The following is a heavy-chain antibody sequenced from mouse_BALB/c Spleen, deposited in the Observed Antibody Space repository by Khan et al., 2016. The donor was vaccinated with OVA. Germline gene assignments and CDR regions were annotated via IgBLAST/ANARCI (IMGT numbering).Heavy chain of an antibody. CDR1: GFTFSSYS. J-gene: IGHJ3*01. CDR3: ADPLTGSFAY. V-gene: IGHV5-6*01. CDR2: ISSGGDYT. Sequence: EVELVESGGDLVKPGGSLKLSCAASGFTFSSYSMSWVRQTPDKRLEWVASISSGGDYTYYPDSVKGRFTISRDNAKNTLYLQMSDLKSEDTAMYYCADPLTGSFAYWGQGTLVTVSA. D-gene: IGHD4-1*01.